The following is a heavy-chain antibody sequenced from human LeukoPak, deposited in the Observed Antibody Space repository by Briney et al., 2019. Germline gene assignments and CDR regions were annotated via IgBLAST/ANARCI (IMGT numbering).Heavy chain of an antibody. Sequence: GGSLRLSCAASGFTFSRYWMHWVRQAPGKGLVWVSCIKSDGSSASIADSAKGRFTISRDNAKNTVYLQMNSLRAEDTAVYYCVRDNRSYNFDYWGQGTLVTVSS. CDR1: GFTFSRYW. D-gene: IGHD1-26*01. V-gene: IGHV3-74*01. CDR3: VRDNRSYNFDY. J-gene: IGHJ4*02. CDR2: IKSDGSSA.